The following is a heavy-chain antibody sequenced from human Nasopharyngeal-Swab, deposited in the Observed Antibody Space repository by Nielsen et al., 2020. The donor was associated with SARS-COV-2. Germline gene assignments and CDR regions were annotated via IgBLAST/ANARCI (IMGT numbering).Heavy chain of an antibody. J-gene: IGHJ4*02. CDR2: ISYDGSNK. D-gene: IGHD6-19*01. CDR3: ARVAPVAGTGFDY. Sequence: GGSLRLSWAASGFTFSSYSRHWVRQAPGKGLEWVAVISYDGSNKYYTDSVKGRFTISRDNSKNTLYLQMNSLRAEDTAVYYCARVAPVAGTGFDYWGQGTLVTVSS. CDR1: GFTFSSYS. V-gene: IGHV3-30*04.